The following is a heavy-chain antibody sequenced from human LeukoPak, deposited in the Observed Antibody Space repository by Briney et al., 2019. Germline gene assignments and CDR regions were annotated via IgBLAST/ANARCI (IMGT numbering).Heavy chain of an antibody. CDR2: IDYSGST. CDR3: ARDLLVKSKKIAAAAY. V-gene: IGHV4-59*01. D-gene: IGHD6-13*01. J-gene: IGHJ4*02. Sequence: SEALSHTCAVPGGSISKYYWCWIRQPPQKGLGWVGYIDYSGSTNYNPSLKSRVTTSVDTSKNQFSLKLSSVTAADTAVYYCARDLLVKSKKIAAAAYWGQGTLVTVSS. CDR1: GGSISKYY.